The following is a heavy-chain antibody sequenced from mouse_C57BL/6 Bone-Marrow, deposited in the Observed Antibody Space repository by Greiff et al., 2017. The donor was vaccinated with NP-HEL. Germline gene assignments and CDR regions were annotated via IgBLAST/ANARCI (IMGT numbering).Heavy chain of an antibody. CDR3: TVYAAGYAMDY. CDR2: IDPEDGDT. V-gene: IGHV14-2*01. Sequence: VQLQQSGAELVKPGASVKLSCTASGFNIKDYYMPWVKQRPEQGLEWIGRIDPEDGDTKYAPRFKGKATITADTSSNTAYLQLSSLTSEDTSVYYCTVYAAGYAMDYWGQGTSVTVSS. J-gene: IGHJ4*01. CDR1: GFNIKDYY. D-gene: IGHD6-5*01.